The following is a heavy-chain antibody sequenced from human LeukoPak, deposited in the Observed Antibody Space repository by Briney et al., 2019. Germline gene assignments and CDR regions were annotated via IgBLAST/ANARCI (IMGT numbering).Heavy chain of an antibody. CDR3: ARVVLDHYYDSSGYLGTLDY. CDR1: GYTFTSHH. CDR2: INTYNGNT. D-gene: IGHD3-22*01. V-gene: IGHV1-18*01. Sequence: GASVKVSCKASGYTFTSHHINWVRQATGQGLEWMGWINTYNGNTNYAQKFQGRVTMTTDTSTSTAYMELRSLRSDDTAVYYCARVVLDHYYDSSGYLGTLDYWGQGTLVTVSS. J-gene: IGHJ4*02.